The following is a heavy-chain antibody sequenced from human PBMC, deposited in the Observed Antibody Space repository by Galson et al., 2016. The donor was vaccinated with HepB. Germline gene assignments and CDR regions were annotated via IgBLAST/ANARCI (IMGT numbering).Heavy chain of an antibody. D-gene: IGHD3-10*01. J-gene: IGHJ3*01. CDR2: ISYAGNYG. V-gene: IGHV3-30*18. CDR1: GFSLSTNT. Sequence: MRPPCAASGFSLSTNTMHGVRQAAGKGLEWVALISYAGNYGSDADPEKGRFTISRDNSKKTLYLQMNSLRAEDTAVLYCAKVPSMVRGFWGQGTMVTVSS. CDR3: AKVPSMVRGF.